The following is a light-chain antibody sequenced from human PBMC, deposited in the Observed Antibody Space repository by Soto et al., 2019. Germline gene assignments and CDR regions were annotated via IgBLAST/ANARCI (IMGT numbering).Light chain of an antibody. CDR2: DAS. Sequence: EVVMTQSPATLSVSPGERATLSCRASQSVSSNLAWYQQRPGQAPRLLIYDASNRAADIPARFSASGSGTEFTLTISSLQSEDSAVYYCQQYVHWPPGAFGQGTKVDIK. J-gene: IGKJ1*01. V-gene: IGKV3D-15*01. CDR3: QQYVHWPPGA. CDR1: QSVSSN.